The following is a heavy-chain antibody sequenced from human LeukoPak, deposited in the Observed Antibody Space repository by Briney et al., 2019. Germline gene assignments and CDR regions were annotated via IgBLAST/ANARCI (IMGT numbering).Heavy chain of an antibody. CDR2: ISYDGSNK. V-gene: IGHV3-30-3*01. D-gene: IGHD2-8*01. Sequence: PGRSLRLSCAASGFTFSSYAMHWVRQAPGKGLEWVAVISYDGSNKYYADSVKGRFTISRDNSKNTLYLQMNSLRAEDTAVYYSARDYMMVNWFDPWGQGTLVTVSS. J-gene: IGHJ5*02. CDR1: GFTFSSYA. CDR3: ARDYMMVNWFDP.